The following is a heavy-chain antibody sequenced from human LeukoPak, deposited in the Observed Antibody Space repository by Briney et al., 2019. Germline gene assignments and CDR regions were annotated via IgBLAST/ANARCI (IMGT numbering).Heavy chain of an antibody. J-gene: IGHJ2*01. D-gene: IGHD3-16*01. V-gene: IGHV4-59*08. CDR2: IYYSGST. CDR1: GVSMSNYY. CDR3: ARQIAYPGWYFDL. Sequence: SETLSLTCTVSGVSMSNYYWSWIRQPPGRGLEWIGNIYYSGSTNYNPSLRSRVTISLDTSKNQFSLKLSSVTAADTAVYYCARQIAYPGWYFDLWGRGTLATVSS.